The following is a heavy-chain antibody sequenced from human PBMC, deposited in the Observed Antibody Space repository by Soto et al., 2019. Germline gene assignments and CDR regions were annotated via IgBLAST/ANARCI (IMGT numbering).Heavy chain of an antibody. D-gene: IGHD4-17*01. CDR2: IYYSGST. V-gene: IGHV4-59*01. CDR3: ARGREYGDFDY. Sequence: LSLTCTVSGGSISSYYWRWIRQPPGKGLEWIGYIYYSGSTNYNPSLKSRVTISVDTSKNQFSLKLSSVTAADTAVYYCARGREYGDFDYWGQGTLVTDSS. CDR1: GGSISSYY. J-gene: IGHJ4*02.